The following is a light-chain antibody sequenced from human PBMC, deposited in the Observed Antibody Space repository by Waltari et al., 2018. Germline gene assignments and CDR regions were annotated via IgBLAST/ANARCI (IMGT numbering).Light chain of an antibody. Sequence: QSVLTQPPSMSGAPGQKVTIPCTGARSNFGAGYDVNWYPQFPGTAPKLPIFGNTNRASGVPGRFSGSRSGTSASLAIAGVQSEDEAVYYCQSFDSSLSASVFGGGTKLTVL. V-gene: IGLV1-40*01. CDR3: QSFDSSLSASV. CDR1: RSNFGAGYD. J-gene: IGLJ3*02. CDR2: GNT.